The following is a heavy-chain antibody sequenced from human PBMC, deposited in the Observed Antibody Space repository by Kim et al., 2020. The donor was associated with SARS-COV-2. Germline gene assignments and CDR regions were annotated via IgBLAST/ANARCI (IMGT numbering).Heavy chain of an antibody. CDR1: GFPFRRYW. CDR2: TNEDGSVT. J-gene: IGHJ4*02. CDR3: ARDLSGADDY. V-gene: IGHV3-74*01. D-gene: IGHD3-10*01. Sequence: GGSLRRSCGVSGFPFRRYWMHWVRRAPGKGLVWVARTNEDGSVTNYADSVKGRFTISRDNAGNTLYLQMNSLTVEDTAIYYCARDLSGADDYWGQGTLVTVSS.